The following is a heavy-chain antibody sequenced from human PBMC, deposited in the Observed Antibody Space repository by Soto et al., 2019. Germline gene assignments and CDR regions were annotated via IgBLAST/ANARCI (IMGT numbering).Heavy chain of an antibody. D-gene: IGHD4-17*01. V-gene: IGHV4-59*01. J-gene: IGHJ4*02. Sequence: SETLSLTCTVSGGSISSYYWSWIRQPPGKGLEWIGYIYYSGSTNYNPSLKSRVTISVDLSKNQFSLRLSSVTTADTALYYCARTTAVPNTLRSRYFFDYWGQGTLVTVSS. CDR1: GGSISSYY. CDR2: IYYSGST. CDR3: ARTTAVPNTLRSRYFFDY.